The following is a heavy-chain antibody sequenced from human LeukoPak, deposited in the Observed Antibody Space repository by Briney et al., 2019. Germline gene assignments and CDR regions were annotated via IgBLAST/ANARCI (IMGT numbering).Heavy chain of an antibody. D-gene: IGHD3-22*01. CDR2: ISYDGSNK. CDR1: GFTFSSYG. V-gene: IGHV3-30*18. J-gene: IGHJ4*02. Sequence: GGSLRLSCEASGFTFSSYGMHWVRQAPGKGLEWVAVISYDGSNKYYADSVNGRFTISRDNSKNTLYLQMNSLRAEDTAVYYCAKAPAHYYDSSGYFPYWGQGTLVTVSS. CDR3: AKAPAHYYDSSGYFPY.